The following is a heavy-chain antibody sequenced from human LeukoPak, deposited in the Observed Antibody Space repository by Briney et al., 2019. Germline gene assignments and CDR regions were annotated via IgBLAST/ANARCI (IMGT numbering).Heavy chain of an antibody. V-gene: IGHV4-34*01. D-gene: IGHD5-18*01. CDR2: INHSGST. CDR3: ASDRGYSYGYSFGFDY. CDR1: GGSFSGYY. J-gene: IGHJ4*02. Sequence: SETLSLTCAVYGGSFSGYYWSWIRQPPGKGLEWIGEINHSGSTNYNPSLKSRVTISVDTSKNQFSLKLSSVTAADTAVYYCASDRGYSYGYSFGFDYWGQGTLVTVSS.